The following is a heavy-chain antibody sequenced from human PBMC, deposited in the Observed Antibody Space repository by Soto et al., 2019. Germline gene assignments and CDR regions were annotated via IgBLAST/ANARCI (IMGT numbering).Heavy chain of an antibody. V-gene: IGHV3-33*01. CDR1: GFTFSSYG. CDR3: ARDGLLYDFWSGPPYYYYGMDV. J-gene: IGHJ6*02. CDR2: IWYDGSNK. D-gene: IGHD3-3*01. Sequence: GGSLRLSCAASGFTFSSYGMHWVRQAPGKGLEWVAVIWYDGSNKYYADSVKGRFTISRDNSKNTLYLQMNSLRAEDTAVYYCARDGLLYDFWSGPPYYYYGMDVWGQGTTVTVSS.